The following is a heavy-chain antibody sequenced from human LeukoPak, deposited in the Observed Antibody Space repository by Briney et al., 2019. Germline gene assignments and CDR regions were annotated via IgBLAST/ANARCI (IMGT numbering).Heavy chain of an antibody. Sequence: KPSETLSLTCTVSGGSISSYYWSWIRQPPGKGLEWIGYIYYSGSTNYNPSLKSRVTISVDTSKNQFSLKLSSVTAADTAVYYCARAGITMVRGPRRYFDYWGQGTLVTVSS. CDR3: ARAGITMVRGPRRYFDY. CDR2: IYYSGST. V-gene: IGHV4-59*01. J-gene: IGHJ4*02. D-gene: IGHD3-10*01. CDR1: GGSISSYY.